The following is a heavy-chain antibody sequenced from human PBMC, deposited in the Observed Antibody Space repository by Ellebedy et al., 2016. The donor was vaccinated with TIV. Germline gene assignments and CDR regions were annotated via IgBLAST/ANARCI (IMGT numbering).Heavy chain of an antibody. Sequence: SETLSLTCSVSGGSITSSSYYWGWIRQPPGKGLEWIGSIYYSGSTYYNPSLKSRVTMSVDTPKNQFSLKLSSVTAVDTAVYYCARNHFSRGGLDYWGQGTLVTVSS. V-gene: IGHV4-39*07. D-gene: IGHD1-14*01. CDR1: GGSITSSSYY. CDR2: IYYSGST. CDR3: ARNHFSRGGLDY. J-gene: IGHJ4*02.